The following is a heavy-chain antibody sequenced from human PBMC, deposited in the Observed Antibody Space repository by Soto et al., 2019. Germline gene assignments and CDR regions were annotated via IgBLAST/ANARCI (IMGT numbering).Heavy chain of an antibody. J-gene: IGHJ4*02. Sequence: GGSLRLSCAASGFTFSSYAMHWVRQAPGKGLEWVAVISYDGSNKYYADSVKGRFTISRDNSKNTLYLQMNSLRAEDTAVYYCARDRISGQYYYDSTLDYWGQGTLVTVSS. CDR3: ARDRISGQYYYDSTLDY. CDR2: ISYDGSNK. V-gene: IGHV3-30-3*01. CDR1: GFTFSSYA. D-gene: IGHD3-22*01.